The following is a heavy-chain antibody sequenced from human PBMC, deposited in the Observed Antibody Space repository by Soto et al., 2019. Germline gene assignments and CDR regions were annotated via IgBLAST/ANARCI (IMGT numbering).Heavy chain of an antibody. CDR2: IYHSGST. Sequence: PSETLSLTCAVSGGSISSSNWWSWVRQPPGKGLEWIGEIYHSGSTNYNPSLKSRVTISVDKSKNQFSLKLSSVTAADTAVYYCARVILTSSTSFRDYYYGMDVWGQGTTVTVSS. CDR1: GGSISSSNW. CDR3: ARVILTSSTSFRDYYYGMDV. D-gene: IGHD2-2*01. J-gene: IGHJ6*02. V-gene: IGHV4-4*02.